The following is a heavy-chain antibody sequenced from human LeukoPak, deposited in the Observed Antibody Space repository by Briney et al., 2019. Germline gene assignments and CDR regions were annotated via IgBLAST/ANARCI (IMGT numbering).Heavy chain of an antibody. D-gene: IGHD2-2*01. J-gene: IGHJ4*02. Sequence: GGSLRLSCAASGFTFSNYAMSWVRQAPGNGLEWVSVISGSGGNTYYADSVKGRFTISRDNSKNTLDLQMNSLRAEDTAVYYCAKAKTPSCYAALDYWGQGTLVTVSS. CDR1: GFTFSNYA. CDR3: AKAKTPSCYAALDY. V-gene: IGHV3-23*01. CDR2: ISGSGGNT.